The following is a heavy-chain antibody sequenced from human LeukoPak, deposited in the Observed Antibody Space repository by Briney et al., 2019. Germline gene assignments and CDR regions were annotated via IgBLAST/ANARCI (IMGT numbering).Heavy chain of an antibody. V-gene: IGHV4-38-2*01. Sequence: SETLSLTCAVSGYSITSGYYWAWIRQPPGKGLEWIGNIYHSGSTYYNPSLKSRVTVSVDTSKNRFSLKLSSVTAADTAVYYCARTGGSCYLCDWFDPWGQGTLVTVSS. CDR3: ARTGGSCYLCDWFDP. CDR2: IYHSGST. CDR1: GYSITSGYY. J-gene: IGHJ5*02. D-gene: IGHD2-15*01.